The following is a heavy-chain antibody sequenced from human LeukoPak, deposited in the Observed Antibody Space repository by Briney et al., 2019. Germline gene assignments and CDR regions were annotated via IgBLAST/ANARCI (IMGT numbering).Heavy chain of an antibody. J-gene: IGHJ4*02. CDR2: IKQDGSEK. V-gene: IGHV3-7*04. Sequence: GGSLRLSCAASGFTFSTSWMSWVRQAPGKGLEWVATIKQDGSEKYYVDAVKGRFTISRDNAKISLYLQMNSLRAEDTAVYYCARAAYTGSPTSFDYWGQGTLVTVSS. CDR3: ARAAYTGSPTSFDY. CDR1: GFTFSTSW. D-gene: IGHD1-26*01.